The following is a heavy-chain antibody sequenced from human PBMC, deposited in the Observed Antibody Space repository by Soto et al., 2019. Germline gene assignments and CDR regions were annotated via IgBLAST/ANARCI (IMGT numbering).Heavy chain of an antibody. CDR2: IDPSDSYT. D-gene: IGHD3-3*01. Sequence: GESLKISCKGSGYSFTSYWISWVRQMPGKGLEWMGRIDPSDSYTNYSPSFQGHVTISADKSISTAYLQWSSLKASDTAMYYCASDRYDFWSGYYKTPYYYYYGMDVWGQGTTVTVSS. V-gene: IGHV5-10-1*01. J-gene: IGHJ6*02. CDR1: GYSFTSYW. CDR3: ASDRYDFWSGYYKTPYYYYYGMDV.